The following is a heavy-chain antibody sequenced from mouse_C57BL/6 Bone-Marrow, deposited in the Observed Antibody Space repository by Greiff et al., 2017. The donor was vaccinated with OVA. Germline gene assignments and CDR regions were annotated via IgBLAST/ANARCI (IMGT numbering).Heavy chain of an antibody. CDR2: IYWDDDK. Sequence: QVTLKESGPGILQSSQTLSLTCSFSGFSLSTSGMGVSWIRQPSGKGLEWLAHIYWDDDKRYNPSLKSRLTISKDTSRNQVFLKITSVDTADTATYYCARLYGSSPWFAYWGQGTLVTVSA. CDR1: GFSLSTSGMG. V-gene: IGHV8-12*01. D-gene: IGHD1-1*01. J-gene: IGHJ3*01. CDR3: ARLYGSSPWFAY.